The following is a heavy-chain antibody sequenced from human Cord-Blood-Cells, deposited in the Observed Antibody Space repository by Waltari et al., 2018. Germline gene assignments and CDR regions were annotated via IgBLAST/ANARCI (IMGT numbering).Heavy chain of an antibody. V-gene: IGHV4-59*01. CDR1: GGSISSYY. CDR2: IYYSGST. D-gene: IGHD6-13*01. Sequence: QVQLQESGPGLVKPSETLSLTCTVSGGSISSYYWSWIRQPPGKGLEWIWYIYYSGSTNYNPSLKSRVTISVDTSKNQFSLKLSSVTAADTAVYYCARVGSSSSGRKNAFDIWGQGTMVTVSS. CDR3: ARVGSSSSGRKNAFDI. J-gene: IGHJ3*02.